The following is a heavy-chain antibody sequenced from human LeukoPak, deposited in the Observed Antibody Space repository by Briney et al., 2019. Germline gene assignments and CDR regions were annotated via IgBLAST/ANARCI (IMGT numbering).Heavy chain of an antibody. CDR2: IYSSGSA. D-gene: IGHD6-6*01. CDR1: GGSLSSNNYY. CDR3: ARDRSSYAKGHYDY. Sequence: SDTLSLTCTVSGGSLSSNNYYWAWIRQPPGRGLEWIGSIYSSGSASYNPSLKSRVSIVLDTSKNQFSLKVTSVTAADTAVYYCARDRSSYAKGHYDYWGQGTLVTVSS. J-gene: IGHJ4*01. V-gene: IGHV4-39*07.